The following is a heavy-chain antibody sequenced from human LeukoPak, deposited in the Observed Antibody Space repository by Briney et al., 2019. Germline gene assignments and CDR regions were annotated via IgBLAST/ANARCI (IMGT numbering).Heavy chain of an antibody. CDR1: GFTFSSYS. Sequence: PGGSLRLSCAASGFTFSSYSMNWVRQAPGKGLEWVSSISSSSSYIYYADSVKGRFTISRDNAKNTLYLQMNSLRVEDTAVYYCAQLVITDYWGQGTLVTVSS. D-gene: IGHD1-1*01. CDR3: AQLVITDY. V-gene: IGHV3-21*01. CDR2: ISSSSSYI. J-gene: IGHJ4*02.